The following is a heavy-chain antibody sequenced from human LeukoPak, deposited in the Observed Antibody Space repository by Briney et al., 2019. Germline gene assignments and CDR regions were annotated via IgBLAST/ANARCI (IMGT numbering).Heavy chain of an antibody. CDR3: ARGGPAAGRFDY. J-gene: IGHJ4*02. Sequence: GGSLRLSCAASGFTVSSNYMRWVRKAPGKRLEWVSVIYSGGSTYYADSVKGRFTIPRDNSKNTLYLQMNSLRAEDTAVYYCARGGPAAGRFDYWGQGTLVTVSS. V-gene: IGHV3-66*01. D-gene: IGHD6-13*01. CDR1: GFTVSSNY. CDR2: IYSGGST.